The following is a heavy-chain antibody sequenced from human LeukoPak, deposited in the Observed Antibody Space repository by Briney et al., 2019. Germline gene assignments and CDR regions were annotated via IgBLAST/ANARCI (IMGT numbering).Heavy chain of an antibody. CDR3: VRPVGYGSRTINWFDS. J-gene: IGHJ5*01. Sequence: GESLQISCQTSGYYFSNYWIGWVRQLPGKGLEWVGNIYPGDSDTRYSPSFQGHVTISADSYITTTYLQWNSLKASDSAMYYCVRPVGYGSRTINWFDSWGQGTLVSVSS. D-gene: IGHD3-10*01. V-gene: IGHV5-51*01. CDR2: IYPGDSDT. CDR1: GYYFSNYW.